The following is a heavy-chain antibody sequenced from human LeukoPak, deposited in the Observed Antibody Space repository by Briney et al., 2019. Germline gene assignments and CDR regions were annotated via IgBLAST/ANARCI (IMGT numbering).Heavy chain of an antibody. D-gene: IGHD2-8*01. CDR3: ARLYGNWFDP. Sequence: KPSETLSLTCTASGGSISSYYWSWIRQPPGKGLEWIGYIYYSGSTNYNPSLKSRVTISVDTSKNQFSLKLSSVTAADTAVYYCARLYGNWFDPWGTGTLVTVSS. CDR1: GGSISSYY. V-gene: IGHV4-59*01. J-gene: IGHJ5*02. CDR2: IYYSGST.